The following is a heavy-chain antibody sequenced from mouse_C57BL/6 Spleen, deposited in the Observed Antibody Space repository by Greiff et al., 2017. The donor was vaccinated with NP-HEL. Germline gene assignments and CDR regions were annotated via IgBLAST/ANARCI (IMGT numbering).Heavy chain of an antibody. D-gene: IGHD2-3*01. V-gene: IGHV1-72*01. J-gene: IGHJ2*01. CDR1: GYTFPSYW. CDR3: ARSSYDGYFEGYFDY. CDR2: IDPNGGGT. Sequence: QVQLQQPGAELVKPGASVKLSCKASGYTFPSYWMPWVKRRPGRGLEWIGRIDPNGGGTKYNEKFKSKATLTVDKPSSTAYMQLSSLTSEDSAVYYCARSSYDGYFEGYFDYWGQGTTLTVSS.